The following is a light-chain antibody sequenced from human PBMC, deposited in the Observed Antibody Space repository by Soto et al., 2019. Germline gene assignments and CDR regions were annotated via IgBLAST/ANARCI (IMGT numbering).Light chain of an antibody. Sequence: HSPSTVSFPTGERATLSCRASQSVRRYLAWYRQRPGQPPRLLIYDASDRAAGIPARFSGSGSGTEFTLTISSLLSEDFALYDRHAVNRWPPRTFCQGTKLDIK. J-gene: IGKJ2*01. CDR3: HAVNRWPPRT. CDR2: DAS. CDR1: QSVRRY. V-gene: IGKV3D-15*01.